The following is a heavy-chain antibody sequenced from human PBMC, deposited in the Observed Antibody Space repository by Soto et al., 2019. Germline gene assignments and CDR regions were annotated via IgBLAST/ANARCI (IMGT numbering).Heavy chain of an antibody. V-gene: IGHV3-11*01. J-gene: IGHJ4*02. CDR2: IGSGDGTT. D-gene: IGHD6-13*01. CDR3: VRPYYSSSWFPFDR. CDR1: GFDFGDSY. Sequence: PGGSLRLSCTGSGFDFGDSYMSWIRQAPGKGLEWVSYIGSGDGTTYYTDAVKGRFTISRDNAKKTVYLQMSSLRVEDTALYYCVRPYYSSSWFPFDRWGQGTLVTVSS.